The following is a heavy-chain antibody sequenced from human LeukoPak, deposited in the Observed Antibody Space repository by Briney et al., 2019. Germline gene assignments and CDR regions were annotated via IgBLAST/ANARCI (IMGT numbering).Heavy chain of an antibody. CDR3: AREYGSGRSDAFDI. CDR2: IYSGGST. CDR1: GFTVSSNY. J-gene: IGHJ3*02. V-gene: IGHV3-66*01. D-gene: IGHD3-10*01. Sequence: PGGSLRLSCAASGFTVSSNYMSWVRQAPGKGLEWVSVIYSGGSTYYADSVKGRFTISRDNSKNTVYLQMNGLRAEDTAVYYCAREYGSGRSDAFDIWGQGTMVTVSS.